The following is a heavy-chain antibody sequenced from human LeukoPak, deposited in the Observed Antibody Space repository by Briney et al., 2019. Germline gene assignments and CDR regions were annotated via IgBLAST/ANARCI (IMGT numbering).Heavy chain of an antibody. D-gene: IGHD5-12*01. CDR1: GYTFTSYA. CDR3: ARVGSGYGRAYYYMDV. J-gene: IGHJ6*03. CDR2: INPNSGGT. Sequence: ASVKVSCKASGYTFTSYAMNWVRQAPGQGLEWMGWINPNSGGTNYAQKFQGRVTMTRDTSISTAYMELSRLRSDDTAVYYCARVGSGYGRAYYYMDVWGKGTTVTISS. V-gene: IGHV1-2*02.